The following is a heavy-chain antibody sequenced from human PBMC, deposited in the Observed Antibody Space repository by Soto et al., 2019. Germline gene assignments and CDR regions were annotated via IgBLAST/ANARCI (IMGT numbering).Heavy chain of an antibody. D-gene: IGHD3-22*01. CDR1: GFTFSSYA. Sequence: PGGSLRLSCAASGFTFSSYAMSWVRQAPGKGLEWVSAISGSGGSTYYADSVKGRFTISRDNSKNTLYLQMNSLRAEDTAVYYCAKNNYDSSGYYYEGWVDYWGQGTLVTVSS. V-gene: IGHV3-23*01. CDR3: AKNNYDSSGYYYEGWVDY. J-gene: IGHJ4*02. CDR2: ISGSGGST.